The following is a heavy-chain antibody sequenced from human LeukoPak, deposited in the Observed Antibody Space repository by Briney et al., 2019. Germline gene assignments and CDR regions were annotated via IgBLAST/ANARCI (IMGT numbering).Heavy chain of an antibody. CDR2: IRSKAYGGTT. V-gene: IGHV3-49*03. CDR1: GFTFGDYA. D-gene: IGHD3-10*01. Sequence: GGSLRLSCTASGFTFGDYAMSWFRQAPGKGLEWVGFIRSKAYGGTTEYAASVKGRFTISRDDSKSIAYLQMNSLKTEDTAVYYCTRDSRELITMVRGVIINWGQGTLVTVSS. CDR3: TRDSRELITMVRGVIIN. J-gene: IGHJ4*02.